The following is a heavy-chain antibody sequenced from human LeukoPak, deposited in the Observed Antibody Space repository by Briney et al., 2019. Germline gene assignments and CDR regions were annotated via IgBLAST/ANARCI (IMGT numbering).Heavy chain of an antibody. J-gene: IGHJ4*02. D-gene: IGHD5-12*01. CDR1: GFTFSTYT. CDR2: ISDSGAM. Sequence: GGSLRLSCAASGFTFSTYTRKGVRKAPGKGLGWVSYISDSGAMYYADSVRGRFTISRENAQNSLSLQMNSLRAEDTAVYYCARDGGYRGYDADCWGQGTLVTVSS. V-gene: IGHV3-48*01. CDR3: ARDGGYRGYDADC.